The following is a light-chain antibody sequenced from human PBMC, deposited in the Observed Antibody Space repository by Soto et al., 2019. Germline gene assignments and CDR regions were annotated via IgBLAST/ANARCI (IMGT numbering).Light chain of an antibody. V-gene: IGLV2-23*01. CDR1: SSDVGDYDL. CDR2: ESS. J-gene: IGLJ1*01. CDR3: CSYAGYSYV. Sequence: QSALTQPASVSGSPGQSITISCTGTSSDVGDYDLVSWFQQHPGKAPKLLIFESSKRPSGVSIRFSGSRSGNTASLTVSGLQADDEADYFCCSYAGYSYVFGTGTKVTVL.